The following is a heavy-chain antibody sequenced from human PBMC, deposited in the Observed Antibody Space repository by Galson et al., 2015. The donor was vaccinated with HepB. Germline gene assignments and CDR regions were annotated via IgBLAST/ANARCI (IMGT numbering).Heavy chain of an antibody. Sequence: SVKVSCKASGYTFTSYDINWVQQATGQGLEWMGWMNPNSGNTGYAQKFQGRVTMTRNTSISTAYMELSSLRSEDTAVYYCARGVVPAATRNWFDPWGQGTLVTVSS. J-gene: IGHJ5*02. CDR3: ARGVVPAATRNWFDP. V-gene: IGHV1-8*01. CDR1: GYTFTSYD. CDR2: MNPNSGNT. D-gene: IGHD2-2*01.